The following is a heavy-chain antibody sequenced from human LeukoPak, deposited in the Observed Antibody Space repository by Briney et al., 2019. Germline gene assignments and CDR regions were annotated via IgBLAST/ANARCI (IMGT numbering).Heavy chain of an antibody. CDR3: ARDTLGGSGYLFDY. Sequence: GGSLRLSCAASGFTFSSYSMNWVRQAPGKGLEWVSYISGSYSTIYYADSVKGRFTVSRDNAKTSLYLQMNSLRAEDTAVYYCARDTLGGSGYLFDYWGQGTLVTVSS. J-gene: IGHJ4*02. V-gene: IGHV3-48*01. D-gene: IGHD3-22*01. CDR2: ISGSYSTI. CDR1: GFTFSSYS.